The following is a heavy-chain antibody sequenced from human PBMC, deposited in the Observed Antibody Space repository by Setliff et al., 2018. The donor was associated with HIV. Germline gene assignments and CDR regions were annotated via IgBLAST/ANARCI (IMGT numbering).Heavy chain of an antibody. J-gene: IGHJ4*02. CDR3: ARAKSLVRGVNYFDY. CDR1: GGSISCGGYY. D-gene: IGHD3-10*01. V-gene: IGHV4-31*03. Sequence: PSETLSLTCTVSGGSISCGGYYWSWIRQHPGKGLEWIGIIYYSGSTYHNPSLKSRVTISVDTSKNQFSLKLNSVTAADTAVYYCARAKSLVRGVNYFDYWGQGTLVTVS. CDR2: IYYSGST.